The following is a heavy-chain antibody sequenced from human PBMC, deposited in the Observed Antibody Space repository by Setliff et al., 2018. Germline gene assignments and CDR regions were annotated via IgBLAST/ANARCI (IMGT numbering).Heavy chain of an antibody. D-gene: IGHD4-4*01. V-gene: IGHV4-39*02. CDR2: IYNSGTT. Sequence: SETLSLTCIVAGDSISNTGYYWGWIRQPPGKGLEWIGRIYNSGTTNYNPSLKSRVTISADTSNNSFSLNLFSVTAADTAVYYCAGRDYSGGDSWGHGTLVTISS. CDR3: AGRDYSGGDS. J-gene: IGHJ5*01. CDR1: GDSISNTGYY.